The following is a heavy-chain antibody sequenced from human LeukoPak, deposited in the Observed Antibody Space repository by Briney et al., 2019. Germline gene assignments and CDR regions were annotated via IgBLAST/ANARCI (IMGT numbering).Heavy chain of an antibody. J-gene: IGHJ4*02. V-gene: IGHV1-69*04. D-gene: IGHD3-22*01. CDR1: GGTFSSYA. CDR3: ARERAYYYDSSGYPRYYFDY. Sequence: GASVKVSCKASGGTFSSYAISWVRQAPGQGLEWMGRIIPILGIANYAQKFQGRVTITADKSTSTAYMELSSLRSEDTAVYYCARERAYYYDSSGYPRYYFDYWGQGTLVTVSS. CDR2: IIPILGIA.